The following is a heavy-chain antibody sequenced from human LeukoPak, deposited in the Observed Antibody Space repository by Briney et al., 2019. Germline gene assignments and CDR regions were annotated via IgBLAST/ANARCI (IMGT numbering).Heavy chain of an antibody. V-gene: IGHV3-21*01. D-gene: IGHD4-23*01. CDR1: GFTFSSYS. Sequence: GGSLRLSCAASGFTFSSYSMNWVRQAPGKGLEWVSSISSSSSYIYYADSVKGRFTIPRDNAKNSLYLQMNSLRAEDTAVYYCARENYGGNYHDAFDIWGQGTMVTVSS. CDR2: ISSSSSYI. CDR3: ARENYGGNYHDAFDI. J-gene: IGHJ3*02.